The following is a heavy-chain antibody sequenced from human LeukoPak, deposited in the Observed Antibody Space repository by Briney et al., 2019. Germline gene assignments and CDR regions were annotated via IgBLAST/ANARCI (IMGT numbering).Heavy chain of an antibody. J-gene: IGHJ4*02. V-gene: IGHV3-9*01. CDR1: GFTFSSYA. CDR2: ISWNSGSI. Sequence: GGSLRLSCAASGFTFSSYAMHWVRQAPGKGLEWVSGISWNSGSIGYADSVKGRFTISRDNAKNSLYLQMNSLRAEDTALYYCAKVAASGSPTAPFDYWGQGTLVTVSS. D-gene: IGHD3-10*01. CDR3: AKVAASGSPTAPFDY.